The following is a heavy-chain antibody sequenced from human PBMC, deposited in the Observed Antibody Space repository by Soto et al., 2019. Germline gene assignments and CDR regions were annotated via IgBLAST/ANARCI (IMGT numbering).Heavy chain of an antibody. J-gene: IGHJ4*02. D-gene: IGHD2-15*01. CDR2: IYYSGST. V-gene: IGHV4-39*01. CDR1: GGSISSSSYY. CDR3: ASWSSGGSCYFCDGFDY. Sequence: SETLSLTCTVSGGSISSSSYYWGWIRQPPGKGLEWIGSIYYSGSTYYNPSLKSRVTISVDTSKNQFSLKLSSVTAADTAVYYCASWSSGGSCYFCDGFDYWGQGTLVTVSS.